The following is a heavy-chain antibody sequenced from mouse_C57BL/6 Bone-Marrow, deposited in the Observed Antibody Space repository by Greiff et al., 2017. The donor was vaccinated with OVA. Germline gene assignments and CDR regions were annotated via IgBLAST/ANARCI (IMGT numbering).Heavy chain of an antibody. V-gene: IGHV1-69*01. J-gene: IGHJ1*03. CDR1: GYTFTSYW. CDR2: IDPSDSYT. CDR3: ARKGYGYFDV. Sequence: QVQLQQPGAELVMPGASVKLSCKASGYTFTSYWMHWVKQRPGQGLEWIGEIDPSDSYTNYNQKFKGKSTLTVDKFSSTAYMQLSSLTSEDSAVYYCARKGYGYFDVWGTGTTVTVSS.